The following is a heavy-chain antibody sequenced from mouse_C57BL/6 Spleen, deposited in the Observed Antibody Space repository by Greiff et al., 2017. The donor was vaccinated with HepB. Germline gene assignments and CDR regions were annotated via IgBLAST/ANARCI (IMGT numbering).Heavy chain of an antibody. CDR3: ARGMGYHFDY. J-gene: IGHJ2*01. D-gene: IGHD2-14*01. V-gene: IGHV1-18*01. Sequence: VQLQQSGPELVKPGASVKIPCKASGYTFTDYNMDWVKQSHGKSLEWIGDINPNNGGTIYNQKFKGKATLTVDKSSSTAYMELRSLTSEDTAVYYCARGMGYHFDYWGQGTTLTVSS. CDR2: INPNNGGT. CDR1: GYTFTDYN.